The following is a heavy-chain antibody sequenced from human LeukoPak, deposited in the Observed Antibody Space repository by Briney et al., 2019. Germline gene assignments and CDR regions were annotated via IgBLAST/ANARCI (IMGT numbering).Heavy chain of an antibody. D-gene: IGHD3-22*01. CDR3: AKASAMIVVVSKHFDY. CDR1: GFTFSSYA. Sequence: GGSLRLSCAASGFTFSSYAMSWVRQAPGKGLEWVSAISGSGGSTYYADSVKGRFTISRDNSKNTLYLQMNSLRAEDTAVYYCAKASAMIVVVSKHFDYWGQGTLVTVPS. J-gene: IGHJ4*02. V-gene: IGHV3-23*01. CDR2: ISGSGGST.